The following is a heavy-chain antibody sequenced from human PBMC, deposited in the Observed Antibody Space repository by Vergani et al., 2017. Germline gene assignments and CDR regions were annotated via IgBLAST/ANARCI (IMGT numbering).Heavy chain of an antibody. CDR2: INPNSGGT. CDR1: GYTFTGYY. V-gene: IGHV1-2*02. Sequence: QVQLVQSGAEVKKPGASVKVSCKASGYTFTGYYMHWVRQAPGQGLEWMGWINPNSGGTNYAQKFQGRVIMTRDTSISTAYMERSRLSSDDTAVYYCAGAGVVPVAGWFDPWGQGILVTVSS. CDR3: AGAGVVPVAGWFDP. D-gene: IGHD2-2*01. J-gene: IGHJ5*02.